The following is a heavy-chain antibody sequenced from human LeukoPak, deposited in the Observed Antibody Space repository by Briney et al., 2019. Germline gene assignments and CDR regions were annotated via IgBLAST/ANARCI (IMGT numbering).Heavy chain of an antibody. D-gene: IGHD3-22*01. CDR2: IYSGGST. Sequence: PGGSLRLSRAASGFTFSSNYMSWVRQAPGKGLEWVSVIYSGGSTYYADSVKGRFTISRDNSKNTLYLQMNSLRAEDTAVYYCARAYSSGYYSTYYFDYWGQGTLVTVSS. CDR1: GFTFSSNY. CDR3: ARAYSSGYYSTYYFDY. V-gene: IGHV3-53*01. J-gene: IGHJ4*02.